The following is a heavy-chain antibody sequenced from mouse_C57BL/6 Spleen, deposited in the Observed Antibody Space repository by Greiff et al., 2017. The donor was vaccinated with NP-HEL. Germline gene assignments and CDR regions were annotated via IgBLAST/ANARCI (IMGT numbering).Heavy chain of an antibody. Sequence: EVQLVESGGDLVKPGGSLKLSCAASGFTFSSYGMSWVRQTPDKRLEWVATISSGGSYTYYPDSVKGRFTISRDNAKNTLYLQMSSLKSEDTAMYYCAIQDGSSYWYFEVWGTGTTVTVSS. CDR2: ISSGGSYT. J-gene: IGHJ1*03. V-gene: IGHV5-6*01. CDR1: GFTFSSYG. D-gene: IGHD1-1*01. CDR3: AIQDGSSYWYFEV.